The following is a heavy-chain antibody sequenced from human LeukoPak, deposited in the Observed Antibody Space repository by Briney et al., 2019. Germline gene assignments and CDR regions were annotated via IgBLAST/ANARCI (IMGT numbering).Heavy chain of an antibody. CDR2: IRGSGGST. J-gene: IGHJ4*02. CDR3: AKDADFWSGYFISYYYDY. D-gene: IGHD3-3*01. Sequence: GGSLRLSCVVSGITLSNYGMSWVRQAPGKGLEWVSTIRGSGGSTYYADSVRGRFTVSRDSSKNTLYLQMNILRAEDTAVYYCAKDADFWSGYFISYYYDYWGQGTLVTVSS. CDR1: GITLSNYG. V-gene: IGHV3-23*01.